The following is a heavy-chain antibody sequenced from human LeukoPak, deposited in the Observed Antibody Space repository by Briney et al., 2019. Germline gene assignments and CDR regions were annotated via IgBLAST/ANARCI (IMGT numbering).Heavy chain of an antibody. V-gene: IGHV3-11*01. J-gene: IGHJ4*02. CDR3: VRSVYNWNDVDY. CDR2: ISSTVITT. Sequence: PGGSLRLSCAASGFTFTDYYMSWIRQAPGKGLEWVSYISSTVITTYYADSEKGRFTISRDNAKNSLYLQMNSLRAEDTAVYYCVRSVYNWNDVDYWGQGTLVTVSS. CDR1: GFTFTDYY. D-gene: IGHD1-20*01.